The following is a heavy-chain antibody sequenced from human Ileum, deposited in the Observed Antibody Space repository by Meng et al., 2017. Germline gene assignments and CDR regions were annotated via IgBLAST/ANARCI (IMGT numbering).Heavy chain of an antibody. D-gene: IGHD7-27*01. CDR2: AST. Sequence: ESGPGLVRPSETLSLICTVSGGSVSSAGYQWGWIRQPPGKGLEWIGYASTNYNPSLKSRVTISLDTSKNQFSLKLSSVTAADTAVYYCARDHWGSLDYWGQGILVTVSS. CDR3: ARDHWGSLDY. J-gene: IGHJ4*02. V-gene: IGHV4-61*08. CDR1: GGSVSSAGYQ.